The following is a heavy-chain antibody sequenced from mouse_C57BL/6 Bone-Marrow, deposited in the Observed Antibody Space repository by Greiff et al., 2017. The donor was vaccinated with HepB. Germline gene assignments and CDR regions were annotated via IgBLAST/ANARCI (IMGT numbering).Heavy chain of an antibody. D-gene: IGHD1-1*01. CDR1: EYEFPSHD. CDR2: INSDGGST. CDR3: ARPLYYYGSSFDY. V-gene: IGHV5-2*01. J-gene: IGHJ2*01. Sequence: EVKLMESGGGLVQPGESLKLSCESNEYEFPSHDMSWVRKTPEKRLELVAAINSDGGSTYYPDTMERRFIISRDNTKKTLYLQMRSLRSEDTALYYCARPLYYYGSSFDYWGQGTTLTVSS.